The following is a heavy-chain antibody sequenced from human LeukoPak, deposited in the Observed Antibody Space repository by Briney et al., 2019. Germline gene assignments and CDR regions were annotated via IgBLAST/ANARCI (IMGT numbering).Heavy chain of an antibody. CDR2: ISSSSSYI. CDR1: GFTFSSYA. D-gene: IGHD2-15*01. V-gene: IGHV3-21*01. CDR3: ARGTEAYCSGGSCYRGYFDY. Sequence: GGSLRLSCAASGFTFSSYAMHWVRQAPGKGLEWVSSISSSSSYIYYADSVKGRFTISRDNAKNSLYLQMNSLRAEDTAVYYCARGTEAYCSGGSCYRGYFDYWGQGTLVTVSS. J-gene: IGHJ4*02.